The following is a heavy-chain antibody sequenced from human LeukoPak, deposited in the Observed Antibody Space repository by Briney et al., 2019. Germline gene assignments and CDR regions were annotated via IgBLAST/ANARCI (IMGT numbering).Heavy chain of an antibody. CDR3: ARVVDCSGGSCYKSYFDY. J-gene: IGHJ4*02. CDR2: ISSSSSYT. V-gene: IGHV3-11*06. CDR1: GFTFSDYY. Sequence: GGSLRLSCAASGFTFSDYYMRWIRQAPGKGLEWVSYISSSSSYTNYADSVKGRFTISRDNAKNSLYLQMNSLRAEDTAVYYCARVVDCSGGSCYKSYFDYWGQGTLVTVSS. D-gene: IGHD2-15*01.